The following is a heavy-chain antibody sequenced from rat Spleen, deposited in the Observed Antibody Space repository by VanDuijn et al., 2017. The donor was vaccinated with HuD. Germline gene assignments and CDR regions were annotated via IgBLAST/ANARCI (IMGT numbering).Heavy chain of an antibody. CDR2: ISYDGGNT. V-gene: IGHV5-20*01. Sequence: EVQLVESGGGLVQPGRSMKLSCAASGFTFSSFAMAWVRQAPTKGLEWVASISYDGGNTYYRDSVKGRFTISRDNAKSSLYLQMDSLRSEDTSTYYCAKDGGRVWDYWGQGVMVTVSS. D-gene: IGHD1-11*01. J-gene: IGHJ2*01. CDR1: GFTFSSFA. CDR3: AKDGGRVWDY.